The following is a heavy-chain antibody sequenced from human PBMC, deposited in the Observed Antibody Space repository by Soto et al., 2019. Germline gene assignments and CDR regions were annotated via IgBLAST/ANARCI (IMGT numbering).Heavy chain of an antibody. CDR2: IYYSGST. V-gene: IGHV4-39*01. CDR3: ARRGTAASINFDY. CDR1: GGSISSSSYY. J-gene: IGHJ4*02. Sequence: QLQLQESGPGLVKPSETLSLTCTVSGGSISSSSYYWGWIRQPPGKGLEWIGSIYYSGSTYYNPSLKSRVTIPVDTSKNQFSLKLSSVTAADTAVYYCARRGTAASINFDYWGQGTLVTVSS. D-gene: IGHD6-13*01.